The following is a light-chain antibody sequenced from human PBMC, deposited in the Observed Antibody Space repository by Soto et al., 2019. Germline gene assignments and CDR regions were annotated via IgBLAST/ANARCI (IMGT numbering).Light chain of an antibody. CDR2: DAS. J-gene: IGKJ1*01. CDR3: QQRSNWPRSWT. CDR1: QSVSSY. V-gene: IGKV3-11*01. Sequence: EIVLTQSPATLSLSPGERATLSCRASQSVSSYLAWYQQKPGQAPRLLIYDASNRATGIPARFSGSGSGTDFTLTISSLGPEDFAVYYCQQRSNWPRSWTFGQGTKVEIK.